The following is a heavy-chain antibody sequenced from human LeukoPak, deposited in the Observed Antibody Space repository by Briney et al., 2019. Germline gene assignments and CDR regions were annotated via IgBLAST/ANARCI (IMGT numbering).Heavy chain of an antibody. Sequence: GGSLRLSCAASGFTFSSYGMHWVRQAPGKGLEWVAVISYDGSNKYYADSVKGRFTISRDNSKNTLYLQMNSLRAEDTAVYYCAKDRFRRDGYNDYWGQGTLVTVSS. V-gene: IGHV3-30*18. CDR2: ISYDGSNK. CDR3: AKDRFRRDGYNDY. D-gene: IGHD5-24*01. CDR1: GFTFSSYG. J-gene: IGHJ4*02.